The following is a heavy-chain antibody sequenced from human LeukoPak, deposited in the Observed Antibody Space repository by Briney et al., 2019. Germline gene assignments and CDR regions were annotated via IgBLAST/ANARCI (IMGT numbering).Heavy chain of an antibody. Sequence: SETLSLTCTVSGNSISSYYWSWIRQPAGKGLEWIGRIYTSGSTNYNPSLKSRVTMSVDTCKNQFSLNLSSVTAADTAVYYCARETTGLARYFDYWGQGTLVTVSS. CDR3: ARETTGLARYFDY. J-gene: IGHJ4*02. CDR1: GNSISSYY. D-gene: IGHD4-17*01. CDR2: IYTSGST. V-gene: IGHV4-4*07.